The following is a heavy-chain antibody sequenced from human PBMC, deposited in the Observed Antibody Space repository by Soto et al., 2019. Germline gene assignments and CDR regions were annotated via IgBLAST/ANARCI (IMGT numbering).Heavy chain of an antibody. J-gene: IGHJ5*02. CDR1: GGTFSSYV. D-gene: IGHD2-15*01. CDR2: IIPMYGTV. CDR3: ARDLGGCSGGSCRYNWFDP. V-gene: IGHV1-69*06. Sequence: QVQLVQSGAEVKKPGSSVKVSCKASGGTFSSYVISWVRQAPGQGPEWMGGIIPMYGTVNYAQKFQDRVPIIADTSTGTAYMGLSSLGSEDTAVYYCARDLGGCSGGSCRYNWFDPWGQGTLVTVSS.